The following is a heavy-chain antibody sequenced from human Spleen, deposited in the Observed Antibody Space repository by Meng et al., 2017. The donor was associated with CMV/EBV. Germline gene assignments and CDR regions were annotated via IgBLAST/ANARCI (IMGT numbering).Heavy chain of an antibody. CDR1: GGSISSYS. Sequence: SETLSLTCTVSGGSISSYSFNWIRQPPGKGLEWIGYIYYSGSTNYNASLKSRVTISIDTSNNQFSLTVRYVTAADTAVYYCAIQEGSGYDPLDYWGQGTLVTVSS. V-gene: IGHV4-59*01. D-gene: IGHD5-12*01. CDR3: AIQEGSGYDPLDY. CDR2: IYYSGST. J-gene: IGHJ4*02.